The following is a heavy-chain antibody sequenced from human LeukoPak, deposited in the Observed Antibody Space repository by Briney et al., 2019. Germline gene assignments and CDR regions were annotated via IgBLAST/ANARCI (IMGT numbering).Heavy chain of an antibody. CDR2: IYHSGST. J-gene: IGHJ4*02. CDR3: ARQNEEQLIFDY. D-gene: IGHD6-13*01. V-gene: IGHV4-38-2*01. Sequence: SETLSLTCAVSGYSISSGYYWGWIRQPPGKGLEWIGSIYHSGSTYYNPSLKSRVTISVDTSKNQFSLKLSSLTAADTAVYYCARQNEEQLIFDYWGQGTLVTVSS. CDR1: GYSISSGYY.